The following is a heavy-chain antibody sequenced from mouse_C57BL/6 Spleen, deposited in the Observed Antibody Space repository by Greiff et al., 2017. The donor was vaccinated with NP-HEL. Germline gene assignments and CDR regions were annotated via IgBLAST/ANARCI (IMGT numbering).Heavy chain of an antibody. D-gene: IGHD2-1*01. CDR3: ARSIYYGNYALYAMDY. J-gene: IGHJ4*01. Sequence: QVQLQQSGTELVKPGASVKLSCKASGYTFTSYWMHWVKQRPGQGLEWIGNINPSNGGTNYNEKFKSKATLTVDKSSSTAYMQLSSLTSEDSAVYYCARSIYYGNYALYAMDYWGQGTSVTVSS. V-gene: IGHV1-53*01. CDR1: GYTFTSYW. CDR2: INPSNGGT.